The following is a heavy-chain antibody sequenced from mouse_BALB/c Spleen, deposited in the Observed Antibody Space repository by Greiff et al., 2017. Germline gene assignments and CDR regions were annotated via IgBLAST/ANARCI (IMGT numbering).Heavy chain of an antibody. J-gene: IGHJ3*01. CDR3: ARRGGYYDYDGSFAY. V-gene: IGHV5-12-2*01. D-gene: IGHD2-4*01. CDR2: ISNGGGST. CDR1: GFTFSSYT. Sequence: EVQRVESGGGLVQPGGSLKLSCAASGFTFSSYTMSWVRQTPEKRLEWVAYISNGGGSTYYPDTVKGRFTISRDNAKNTLYLQMSSLKSEDTAMYYCARRGGYYDYDGSFAYWGQGTLVTVSA.